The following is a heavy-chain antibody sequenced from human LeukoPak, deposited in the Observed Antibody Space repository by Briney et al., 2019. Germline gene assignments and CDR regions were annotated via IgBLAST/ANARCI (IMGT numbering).Heavy chain of an antibody. D-gene: IGHD4-23*01. CDR3: ARGNGGVSHY. V-gene: IGHV4-39*01. CDR1: GGSISSRSYY. CDR2: ISDSGST. Sequence: SETLSLTCTVSGGSISSRSYYWGWIRQPPGKGLEWIGKISDSGSTYYSPSLRSRVTISIDMSKNQFSLKLSSVTAADTAVYYCARGNGGVSHYWGQGTLVTVSS. J-gene: IGHJ4*02.